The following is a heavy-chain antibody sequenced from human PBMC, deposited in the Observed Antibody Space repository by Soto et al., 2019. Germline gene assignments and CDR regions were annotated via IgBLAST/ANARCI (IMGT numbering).Heavy chain of an antibody. CDR3: AKARDQQWVRLPFDY. CDR1: GFFFSSYT. J-gene: IGHJ4*02. Sequence: EVQLLESGGGLVQPGGSLRLSCVGSGFFFSSYTMTWVRQAPEKGLEWVSSFSATSENTYYADSVRGRFTISRDNSKNTLFLQMNSLTAEDTAMYYCAKARDQQWVRLPFDYWGQGILVIVSS. V-gene: IGHV3-23*01. D-gene: IGHD6-19*01. CDR2: FSATSENT.